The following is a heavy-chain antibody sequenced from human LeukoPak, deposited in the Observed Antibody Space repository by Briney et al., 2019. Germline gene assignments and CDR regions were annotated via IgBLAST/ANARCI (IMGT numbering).Heavy chain of an antibody. Sequence: PGGSLRLSCAASGFAFSTYWMSWVRQAPGKGLEWVANIKQDGSEKYYVDSVKGRFTISRDNAKNSLYLQMNSLRAEDTAVYYCAGGSYKYGFFDDWGQGTLVTVSS. D-gene: IGHD1-26*01. J-gene: IGHJ4*02. CDR2: IKQDGSEK. CDR3: AGGSYKYGFFDD. CDR1: GFAFSTYW. V-gene: IGHV3-7*01.